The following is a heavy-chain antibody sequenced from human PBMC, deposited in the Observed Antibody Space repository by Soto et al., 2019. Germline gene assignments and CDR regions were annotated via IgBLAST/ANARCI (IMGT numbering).Heavy chain of an antibody. D-gene: IGHD2-8*01. CDR1: GYTFTSYD. CDR2: MNPNSGNT. Sequence: GASVKVSCKASGYTFTSYDINWVRQATGQGLEWMGWMNPNSGNTGYAQKFQGRVTLTRNTSISTAYMELGSLRSEDTAVYYCAGGRRAVSYADAFDIWGQGTMVTVSS. J-gene: IGHJ3*02. V-gene: IGHV1-8*01. CDR3: AGGRRAVSYADAFDI.